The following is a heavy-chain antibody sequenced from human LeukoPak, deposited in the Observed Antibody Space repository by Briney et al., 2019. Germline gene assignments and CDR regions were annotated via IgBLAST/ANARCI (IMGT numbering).Heavy chain of an antibody. D-gene: IGHD6-13*01. Sequence: GGSLRLSCAASGFTFSSYAMSWVRQAPGKGLEWVSAISGSGGSTYYADSVKGRFTISRDNSKNTLYLQMNSLRAEDTAVYYCAKDPGIAAAGTGIFDYWGQGTLVTVSS. V-gene: IGHV3-23*01. J-gene: IGHJ4*02. CDR1: GFTFSSYA. CDR3: AKDPGIAAAGTGIFDY. CDR2: ISGSGGST.